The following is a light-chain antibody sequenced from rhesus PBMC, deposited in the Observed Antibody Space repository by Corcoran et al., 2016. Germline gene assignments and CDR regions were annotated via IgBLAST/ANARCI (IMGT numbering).Light chain of an antibody. CDR1: QDISRY. J-gene: IGKJ1*01. V-gene: IGKV1-28*02. Sequence: DIQMTQSSSSLSASVGDTVTISCRASQDISRYLNWFQQKPGKAPKLLIYTASSLESGVPSRFSGSGSWTEFTLTISSLQPEDFASYYCLQHKSYPRTFGQGTKVEIK. CDR3: LQHKSYPRT. CDR2: TAS.